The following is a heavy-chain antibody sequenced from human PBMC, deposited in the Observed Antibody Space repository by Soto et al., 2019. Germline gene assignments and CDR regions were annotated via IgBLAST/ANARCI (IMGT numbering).Heavy chain of an antibody. CDR2: ISGGGGST. D-gene: IGHD5-12*01. Sequence: GGSLRLSCAASGFTFSSYAMSWVRQAPGKGLEWVSGISGGGGSTHYADSVKGRFTISRDNSKNTLYLQMNSLRAEDTAVYYCAKDTWSGYDNDAFDIWGQGTMVTVSS. V-gene: IGHV3-23*01. CDR3: AKDTWSGYDNDAFDI. J-gene: IGHJ3*02. CDR1: GFTFSSYA.